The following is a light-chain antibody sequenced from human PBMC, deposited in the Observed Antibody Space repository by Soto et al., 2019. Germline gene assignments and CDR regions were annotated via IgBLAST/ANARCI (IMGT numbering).Light chain of an antibody. J-gene: IGKJ4*01. V-gene: IGKV3-11*01. CDR1: QSLDNY. CDR2: DAS. Sequence: EIVLTQSPATLSLSPGERATLSCRASQSLDNYLAWYQHKPGQAPRLLIYDASTRATDIPPRFSGSGSGTDFPLTISILEPEDFAVYYCQQRGHWPSFGGGTKVEIK. CDR3: QQRGHWPS.